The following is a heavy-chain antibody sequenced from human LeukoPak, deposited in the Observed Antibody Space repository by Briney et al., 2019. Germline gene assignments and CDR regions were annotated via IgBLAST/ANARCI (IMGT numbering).Heavy chain of an antibody. D-gene: IGHD4/OR15-4a*01. CDR3: ASPDYRGYFDY. V-gene: IGHV3-30-3*01. J-gene: IGHJ4*02. CDR2: ISFAGSNK. CDR1: GFTLSSYA. Sequence: GGSLRLSCTASGFTLSSYAMHWVRQAPGKGLEWVAVISFAGSNKYYADSVKGRFTISRDNSKNTLYLQMNSLRTEDTAVYYCASPDYRGYFDYRGQGTLVTVSS.